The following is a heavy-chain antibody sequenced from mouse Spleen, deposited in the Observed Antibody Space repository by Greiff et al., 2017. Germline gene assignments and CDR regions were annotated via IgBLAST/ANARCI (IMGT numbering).Heavy chain of an antibody. CDR2: ISSGGSYT. V-gene: IGHV5-9-3*01. CDR1: GFTFSSYA. CDR3: ARHKEGFAY. Sequence: EVMLVESGGGLVKPGGSLKLSCAASGFTFSSYAMSWVRQTPVKRLEWVATISSGGSYTYYPDSVKGRFTISRDNAKNTLYLQMSSLRSEDTAMYYCARHKEGFAYWGQGTLVTVSA. J-gene: IGHJ3*01.